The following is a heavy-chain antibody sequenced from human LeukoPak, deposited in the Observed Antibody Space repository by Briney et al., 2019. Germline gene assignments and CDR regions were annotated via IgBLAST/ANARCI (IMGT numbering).Heavy chain of an antibody. D-gene: IGHD3-10*01. J-gene: IGHJ3*02. V-gene: IGHV4-59*01. CDR3: ARGDGSGSDPIDAFDI. CDR1: GGSISSYY. Sequence: SETLSLTCTVSGGSISSYYWSWIRQPPGKGLEWIGYIYYSGSTNYNPSLKSRVTISVDTSKDQFSLKLSSVTAADTAVYYCARGDGSGSDPIDAFDIWGQGTMVTVSS. CDR2: IYYSGST.